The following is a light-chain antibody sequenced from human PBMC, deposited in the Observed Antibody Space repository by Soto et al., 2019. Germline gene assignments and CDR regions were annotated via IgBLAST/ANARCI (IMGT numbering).Light chain of an antibody. CDR1: SSDVGDYTY. J-gene: IGLJ3*02. V-gene: IGLV2-11*01. CDR3: CSYAGSYTWV. CDR2: DVN. Sequence: QSALTQPRSVSGSPGQSVTLSCTGTSSDVGDYTYISWNQHHPGKAPKLIIYDVNKRPSGVPDRFSGSKSGNTASLTISGLQAEDEADYYCCSYAGSYTWVFGGGTKLTVL.